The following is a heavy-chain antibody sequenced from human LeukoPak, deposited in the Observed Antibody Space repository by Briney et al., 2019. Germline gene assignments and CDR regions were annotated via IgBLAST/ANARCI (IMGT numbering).Heavy chain of an antibody. CDR3: ARAGDSSGYYFDY. D-gene: IGHD3-22*01. V-gene: IGHV3-48*04. Sequence: PGGSLRLSCAASGFTFSSYGMSWVRQAPGKGLEWVSYISSSGSTIYYADSVKGRFTISRDNAKNSLYLQMNSLRAEDTAVYYCARAGDSSGYYFDYWGQGTLVTVSS. J-gene: IGHJ4*02. CDR2: ISSSGSTI. CDR1: GFTFSSYG.